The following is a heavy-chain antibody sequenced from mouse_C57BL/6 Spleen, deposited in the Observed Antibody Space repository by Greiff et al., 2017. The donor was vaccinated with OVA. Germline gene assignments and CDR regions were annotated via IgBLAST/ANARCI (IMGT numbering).Heavy chain of an antibody. CDR3: TTGAQATAMDY. D-gene: IGHD3-2*02. J-gene: IGHJ4*01. CDR1: GFNIKDYY. V-gene: IGHV14-1*01. Sequence: VQLQQSGAELVRPGASVKLSCTASGFNIKDYYMHWVKQRPEKGLEWIGRIDPEDGDTEYAPKFQGKATMTADTSSNTAYLQLSSLTSEDTAVYYCTTGAQATAMDYWGQGTSVTVSS. CDR2: IDPEDGDT.